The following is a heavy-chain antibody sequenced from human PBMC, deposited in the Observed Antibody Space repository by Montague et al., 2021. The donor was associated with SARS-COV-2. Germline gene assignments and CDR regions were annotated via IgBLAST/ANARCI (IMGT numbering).Heavy chain of an antibody. CDR1: GDSVSTNSGT. V-gene: IGHV6-1*01. Sequence: CAISGDSVSTNSGTWNWVRLSPSRGLEWLGRTYYRSEWYSDYSVSVKSRISINTDTSKNQFSLQLNSVTPEDTAVYYCARAERGSCGDANCYQYFFNYWGQGTLVPVSS. CDR3: ARAERGSCGDANCYQYFFNY. CDR2: TYYRSEWYS. D-gene: IGHD2-15*01. J-gene: IGHJ4*02.